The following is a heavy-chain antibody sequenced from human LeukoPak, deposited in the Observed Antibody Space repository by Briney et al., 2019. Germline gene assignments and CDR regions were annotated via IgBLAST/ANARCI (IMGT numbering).Heavy chain of an antibody. V-gene: IGHV4-4*07. J-gene: IGHJ6*03. D-gene: IGHD2-21*01. Sequence: SETLSLTCTVSGGSISSYYWSWIRQPAGKGLEWIGRIYTSGSTNYNPSLKSRVTMSVDTSKNQFSLKLSSVTAADTAVYYCARGQLSYCGGDCYWNYYYYMDVWGKGTTVTVSS. CDR3: ARGQLSYCGGDCYWNYYYYMDV. CDR1: GGSISSYY. CDR2: IYTSGST.